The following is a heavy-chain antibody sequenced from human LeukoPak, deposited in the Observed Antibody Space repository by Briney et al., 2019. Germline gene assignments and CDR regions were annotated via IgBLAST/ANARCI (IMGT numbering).Heavy chain of an antibody. CDR3: ARVPFWSGYYKDRYFDY. CDR2: SIPIFGTA. CDR1: GGTVSSYA. V-gene: IGHV1-69*13. D-gene: IGHD3-3*01. J-gene: IGHJ4*02. Sequence: SVKVSCKASGGTVSSYAISWVRQAPAQGLEWMGGSIPIFGTANNAQKFHGRVTITAHESTSTAYMELSRLRSEDTGVYYCARVPFWSGYYKDRYFDYWGQGTLVTVSS.